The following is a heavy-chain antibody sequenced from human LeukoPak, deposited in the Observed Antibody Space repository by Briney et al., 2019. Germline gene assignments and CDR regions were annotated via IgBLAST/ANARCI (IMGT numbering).Heavy chain of an antibody. CDR3: AKTAITPYYDSSGYPDY. D-gene: IGHD3-22*01. Sequence: GGSLRLSCAASGFTVSSNYMSWVRQAPGKGLEWVSVIYSGGSTYYADSVKGRFTISRDNSKNTLYLQMNSLRAEDTAVYYCAKTAITPYYDSSGYPDYWGQGTLVTVSS. CDR2: IYSGGST. V-gene: IGHV3-66*01. CDR1: GFTVSSNY. J-gene: IGHJ4*02.